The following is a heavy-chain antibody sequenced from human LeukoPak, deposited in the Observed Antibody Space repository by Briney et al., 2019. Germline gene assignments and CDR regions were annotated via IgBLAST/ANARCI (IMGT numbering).Heavy chain of an antibody. CDR3: AIDLPAAGAFDY. J-gene: IGHJ4*02. V-gene: IGHV3-21*04. CDR2: ISSSSSYI. CDR1: GFTFSTYN. Sequence: GGSLRLSCAASGFTFSTYNMNWVRQAPGKGLEWVSSISSSSSYIYYADSVKGRFTISRDNSKNTLYLQMNSLRAEDTAVYYCAIDLPAAGAFDYWGQGTLVTVSS. D-gene: IGHD6-13*01.